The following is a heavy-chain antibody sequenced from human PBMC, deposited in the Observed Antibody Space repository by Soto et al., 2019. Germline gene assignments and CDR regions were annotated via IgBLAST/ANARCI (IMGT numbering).Heavy chain of an antibody. Sequence: PGESLKISCKGSGYSFTSYWISWVRQMPGKGLEWMGRIDPSDSYTNYSPSFQGHVTISADKSISTAYLQWSSLKASDTAMYYCARSVTGYYDSSGYSGYWGQGTLVIVSS. V-gene: IGHV5-10-1*01. CDR1: GYSFTSYW. J-gene: IGHJ4*02. CDR2: IDPSDSYT. D-gene: IGHD3-22*01. CDR3: ARSVTGYYDSSGYSGY.